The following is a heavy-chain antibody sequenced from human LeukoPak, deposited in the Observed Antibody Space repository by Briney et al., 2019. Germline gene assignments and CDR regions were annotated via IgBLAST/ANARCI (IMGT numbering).Heavy chain of an antibody. CDR2: ISGSGGST. Sequence: GGSLRLSCAASGFTFSSYGMSWVRQAPGKGLEWVSAISGSGGSTYYADSVKGRFTISRDNSKNTLYLQMNSLRAEDTAVYYCAPVDDILTGYYPSVDYWGQGTLVTVSS. CDR3: APVDDILTGYYPSVDY. D-gene: IGHD3-9*01. J-gene: IGHJ4*02. CDR1: GFTFSSYG. V-gene: IGHV3-23*01.